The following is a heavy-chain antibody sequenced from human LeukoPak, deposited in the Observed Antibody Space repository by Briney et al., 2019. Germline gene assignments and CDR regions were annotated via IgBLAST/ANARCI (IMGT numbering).Heavy chain of an antibody. CDR3: ARDKSSGWYEGCDY. Sequence: GASVKVSCKASGYTFTSYGISWVRQAPGQGLEWMGWISAYNGNTNYAQELQGRVTMTTDTSTCTAYMELRSLRSDDTAVYYCARDKSSGWYEGCDYWGQGTLVTVSS. CDR1: GYTFTSYG. V-gene: IGHV1-18*01. D-gene: IGHD6-19*01. CDR2: ISAYNGNT. J-gene: IGHJ4*02.